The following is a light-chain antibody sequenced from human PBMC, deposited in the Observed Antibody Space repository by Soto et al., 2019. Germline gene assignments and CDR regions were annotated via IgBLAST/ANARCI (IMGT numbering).Light chain of an antibody. CDR2: EVS. J-gene: IGLJ1*01. CDR1: SSDVGGYNY. Sequence: QPVLTQPASVSGSPGQSITISCTGTSSDVGGYNYVSWYQQHPGKAPKLMIYEVSNRPSGVSHRFSGSKSGNTASLTISGLQAEDEADYYCCSYTSSSPYVFGTGTKLTVL. V-gene: IGLV2-14*01. CDR3: CSYTSSSPYV.